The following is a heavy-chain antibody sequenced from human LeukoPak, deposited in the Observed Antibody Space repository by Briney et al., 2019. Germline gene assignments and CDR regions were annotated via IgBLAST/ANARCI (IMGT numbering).Heavy chain of an antibody. CDR1: GFTFSDYY. CDR3: ASHLIAVAFDY. D-gene: IGHD6-19*01. V-gene: IGHV3-11*06. J-gene: IGHJ4*02. CDR2: ISSSSSYI. Sequence: GGSLRLPCAASGFTFSDYYMSWIRQAPGKGLEWVSSISSSSSYIYYADSVKGRFTISRDNAKNSLYLQMNSLRAEDTAVYYCASHLIAVAFDYWGQGTLVAVSS.